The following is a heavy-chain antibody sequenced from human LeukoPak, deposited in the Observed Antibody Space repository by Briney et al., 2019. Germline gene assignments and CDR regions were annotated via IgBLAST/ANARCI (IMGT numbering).Heavy chain of an antibody. J-gene: IGHJ4*02. CDR1: VFTLSINY. Sequence: SLPCAVSVFTLSINYMRWVRQAPGKGLEGVADISSRGSTYFSDSVKGRFTISRDNSKNTLYLQTTSLRAEDTAVYYCARGVLVPPRDLYYFDYWGQGNLVTVSS. V-gene: IGHV3-66*01. CDR2: ISSRGST. D-gene: IGHD2-8*02. CDR3: ARGVLVPPRDLYYFDY.